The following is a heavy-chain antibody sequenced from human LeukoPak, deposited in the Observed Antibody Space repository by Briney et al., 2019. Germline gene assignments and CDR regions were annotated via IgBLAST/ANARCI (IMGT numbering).Heavy chain of an antibody. CDR1: GDPINNYY. CDR2: ISHSGFT. CDR3: ARAVWGSPYYFDY. V-gene: IGHV4-59*01. Sequence: SETLSLTCTVSGDPINNYYWNWIRQTPGKGLEWIGYISHSGFTNYNPSLKSRVTISLDKSKNQFSLTLSSVTAADTAVYYCARAVWGSPYYFDYWGQGALVTVSS. J-gene: IGHJ4*02. D-gene: IGHD3-16*01.